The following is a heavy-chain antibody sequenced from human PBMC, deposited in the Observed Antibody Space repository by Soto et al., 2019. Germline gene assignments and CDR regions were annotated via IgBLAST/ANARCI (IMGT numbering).Heavy chain of an antibody. D-gene: IGHD3-16*01. CDR1: GGSTSSDNY. CDR2: IYYGGNT. V-gene: IGHV4-30-4*01. J-gene: IGHJ4*02. Sequence: QVQLQESGPGLVKPSQTLSLTCTVSGGSTSSDNYWSWIRQPPGKGLEWIGHIYYGGNTDYNPSLQSRLAISIDTSNHQFSLKLSAVTAADMSVYFCGREGGESSDGLYYLDSWGQGSLVAVSS. CDR3: GREGGESSDGLYYLDS.